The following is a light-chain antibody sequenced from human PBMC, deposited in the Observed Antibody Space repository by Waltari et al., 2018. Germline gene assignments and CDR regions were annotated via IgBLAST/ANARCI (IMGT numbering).Light chain of an antibody. CDR2: LGS. Sequence: DIVRTQSPLSLPVTPGEPASTPCRSSQSLLHSNGYNYLDWYLQKPGQSQQLLIYLGSNRASGVPDRFSGSGSGTDFTLKISRVEAEDVGVYYCMQALQTPPYTFGQGTKLEIK. V-gene: IGKV2-28*01. CDR1: QSLLHSNGYNY. J-gene: IGKJ2*01. CDR3: MQALQTPPYT.